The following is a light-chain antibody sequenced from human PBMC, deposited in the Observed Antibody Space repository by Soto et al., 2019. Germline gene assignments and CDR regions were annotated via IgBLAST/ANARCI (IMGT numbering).Light chain of an antibody. CDR1: SSDVGGYNY. CDR2: EVS. Sequence: QSALTQPPSASGSPGQSVTISCTGTSSDVGGYNYVSWYQQHPGKAPKLMIYEVSKRPSGVPDRFSGSKSGNTASLTVSGLPAEDEADYYCSSYAGSNNRYVFGTGTKVTVL. J-gene: IGLJ1*01. CDR3: SSYAGSNNRYV. V-gene: IGLV2-8*01.